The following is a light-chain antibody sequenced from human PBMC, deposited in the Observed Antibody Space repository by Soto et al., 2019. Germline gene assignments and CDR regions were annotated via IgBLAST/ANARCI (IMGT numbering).Light chain of an antibody. J-gene: IGLJ1*01. V-gene: IGLV2-14*01. Sequence: QSVLTQPASVSGSPGQSIAISCTGTFSDVGGYDYVSWYQQHPDKAPKLMIYEVTKRPSGVSNRFSGSKSGNTASLTISGLPPEDEADYYCSSHTSGSTRVFGSGTKVTVL. CDR1: FSDVGGYDY. CDR3: SSHTSGSTRV. CDR2: EVT.